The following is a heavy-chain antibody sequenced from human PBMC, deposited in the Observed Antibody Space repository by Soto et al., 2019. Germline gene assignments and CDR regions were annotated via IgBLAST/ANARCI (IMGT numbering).Heavy chain of an antibody. J-gene: IGHJ4*02. CDR3: ARVRYSDNWHGLIDF. CDR2: IYHSGST. V-gene: IGHV4-30-2*01. CDR1: GGSISSGAFS. Sequence: SETLSLTCTVSGGSISSGAFSWSWIRQPPGRGLEWIGYIYHSGSTYYIPSLRSRVAISMDRAKNQFSLHLSSVAAEDTAVYFCARVRYSDNWHGLIDFWGLGTLVTVSS. D-gene: IGHD4-4*01.